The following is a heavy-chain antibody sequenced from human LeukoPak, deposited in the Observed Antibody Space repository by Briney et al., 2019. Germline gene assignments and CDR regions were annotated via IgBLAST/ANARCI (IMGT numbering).Heavy chain of an antibody. CDR1: GGSISSGDYY. CDR2: IYYSGST. CDR3: ARVRDCSSSICHYYFDY. D-gene: IGHD2-2*01. V-gene: IGHV4-30-4*01. J-gene: IGHJ4*02. Sequence: SQTLSLTCTVSGGSISSGDYYWSWIRQPPGKGLEWIGYIYYSGSTNYNPSLKSRVTISVDTSKNQFSMKLSSVAAADTAVYYCARVRDCSSSICHYYFDYWGQGTLVTVSS.